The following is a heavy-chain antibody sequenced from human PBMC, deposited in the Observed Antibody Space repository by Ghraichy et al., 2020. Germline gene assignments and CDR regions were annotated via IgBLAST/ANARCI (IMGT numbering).Heavy chain of an antibody. CDR2: INHSGTS. D-gene: IGHD6-19*01. Sequence: SETLSLTCDVSGASFSDYYWSWTRQPPGKGLEWIGEINHSGTSTSTPSLKSRVTISIDTSKKQLSLKLTSVTAADTADYYCAGHDPSGWFYFDSWGQGILVTVSS. V-gene: IGHV4-34*01. CDR3: AGHDPSGWFYFDS. J-gene: IGHJ4*02. CDR1: GASFSDYY.